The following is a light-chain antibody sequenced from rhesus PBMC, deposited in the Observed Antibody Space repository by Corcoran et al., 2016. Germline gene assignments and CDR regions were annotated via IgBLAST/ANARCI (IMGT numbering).Light chain of an antibody. CDR2: EVS. V-gene: IGLV2-32*01. Sequence: QAALTQPRSVSGSPGQSVTISCTGTSSDIGGFNFVSWYQQHPGTAPTLMIYEVSKRPSGVSDRFSGSKSGNTASLTISGLQAEDEADYYCCSYAGRYIYIFGAGTRLTVL. CDR1: SSDIGGFNF. J-gene: IGLJ1*01. CDR3: CSYAGRYIYI.